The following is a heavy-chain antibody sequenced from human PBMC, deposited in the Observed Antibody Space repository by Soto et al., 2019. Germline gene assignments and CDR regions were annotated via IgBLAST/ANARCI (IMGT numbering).Heavy chain of an antibody. V-gene: IGHV4-59*08. D-gene: IGHD5-18*01. CDR2: IYYSGST. Sequence: SETVSLTCTVSGGPISSYYWSWIRQPPGKGLEWIGYIYYSGSTNYNPSLKSRVTISVDTSKNQFSLKLSSVTAADTAVYYCARCGYSYGLDYWGQGTLVTV. CDR3: ARCGYSYGLDY. CDR1: GGPISSYY. J-gene: IGHJ4*02.